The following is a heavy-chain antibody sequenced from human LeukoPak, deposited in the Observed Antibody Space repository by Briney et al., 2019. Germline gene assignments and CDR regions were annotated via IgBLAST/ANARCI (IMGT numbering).Heavy chain of an antibody. CDR3: ARGWLADSTVVTPYNY. Sequence: SVKVSCKASGGTFSSHEISWVRQAPGQGLEWMGGITPMFGIAKYAQKFQGRVTISAVESMSTVHMELSSLRSEDTVKYYCARGWLADSTVVTPYNYWGQGTVVTVSS. J-gene: IGHJ4*02. CDR2: ITPMFGIA. D-gene: IGHD4-23*01. CDR1: GGTFSSHE. V-gene: IGHV1-69*13.